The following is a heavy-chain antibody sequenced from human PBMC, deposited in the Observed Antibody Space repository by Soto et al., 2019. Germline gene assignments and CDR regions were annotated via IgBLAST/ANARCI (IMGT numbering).Heavy chain of an antibody. CDR1: GFTFSSYS. Sequence: GGSLRLSCAASGFTFSSYSMNWVRQAPGKGLEWVSYISRSSRSIYYADSVQGRFTISRDNAKNSLYLQMNSLRDEDTAVYFCARETQWLELFDYWGQGTQVTVSS. J-gene: IGHJ4*02. CDR3: ARETQWLELFDY. V-gene: IGHV3-48*02. D-gene: IGHD6-19*01. CDR2: ISRSSRSI.